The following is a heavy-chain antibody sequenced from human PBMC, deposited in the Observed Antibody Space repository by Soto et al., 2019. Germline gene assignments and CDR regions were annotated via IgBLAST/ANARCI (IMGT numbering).Heavy chain of an antibody. V-gene: IGHV4-30-2*01. Sequence: PSETLSLTCAVSGGSISSGGYSGSWIRQPPGKGLEWIGYIYHSGSTIYKPSLKNRVTLSVDKSKNEFSLNMDSVTAADTAIYYCLRSVILSGGSYKGLIRLHYFDTWGPGTLVTVSS. CDR1: GGSISSGGYS. CDR3: LRSVILSGGSYKGLIRLHYFDT. D-gene: IGHD3-3*01. CDR2: IYHSGST. J-gene: IGHJ4*02.